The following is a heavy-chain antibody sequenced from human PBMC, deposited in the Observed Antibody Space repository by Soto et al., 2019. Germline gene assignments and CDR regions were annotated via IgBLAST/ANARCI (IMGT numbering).Heavy chain of an antibody. Sequence: GGSLRLSCTASGFTFGDYAMSWVRQAPGKGLEWVGFIRSKAYGGTTEYAASVKGRFTISRDGSKSIAYLQMNSLKTEDTAVYYCTSDPVVASYYYYGMDVWGQGTTVTVSS. V-gene: IGHV3-49*04. J-gene: IGHJ6*02. CDR3: TSDPVVASYYYYGMDV. CDR2: IRSKAYGGTT. CDR1: GFTFGDYA. D-gene: IGHD2-21*01.